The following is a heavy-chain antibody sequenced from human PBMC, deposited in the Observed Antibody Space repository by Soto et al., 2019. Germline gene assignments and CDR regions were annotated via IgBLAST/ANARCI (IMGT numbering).Heavy chain of an antibody. CDR3: AKAPEEATLRQAYFDY. D-gene: IGHD1-26*01. CDR1: GFTFSSYG. J-gene: IGHJ4*02. Sequence: PGGSLRLSCAASGFTFSSYGMHWVRQAPGKGLEWVAVISYDGSNKYYADSVKGRFTISRDNSKNTLYLQMNSLRAEDTAVYYCAKAPEEATLRQAYFDYWGQGTLVTVSS. CDR2: ISYDGSNK. V-gene: IGHV3-30*18.